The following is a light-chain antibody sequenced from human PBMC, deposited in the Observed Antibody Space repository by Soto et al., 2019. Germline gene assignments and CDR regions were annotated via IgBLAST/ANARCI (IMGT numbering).Light chain of an antibody. CDR1: RSDVGGYNY. CDR3: CSYTSSSTYV. CDR2: DVT. V-gene: IGLV2-14*03. Sequence: QSALTQPASVSGSPGQSITISCTGTRSDVGGYNYVYWHQHHPGKAPQLIIYDVTNRPSGVSDRFSGSKSGNTASLTISELQAEDETDYYCCSYTSSSTYVFGPGTKLTVL. J-gene: IGLJ1*01.